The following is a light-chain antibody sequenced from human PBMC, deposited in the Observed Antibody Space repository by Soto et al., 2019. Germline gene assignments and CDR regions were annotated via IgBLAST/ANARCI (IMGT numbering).Light chain of an antibody. Sequence: QSALTQPASVSGSPGQSITISCTGTSNDVGDYNYVSWYQQLPGIAPKLIIYDVTKRPSGVSPRFSASKSDNTASLTISGLQAEDEAVYFCCSYTDRSTVVFGGGTKLTVL. V-gene: IGLV2-14*03. CDR2: DVT. CDR1: SNDVGDYNY. J-gene: IGLJ2*01. CDR3: CSYTDRSTVV.